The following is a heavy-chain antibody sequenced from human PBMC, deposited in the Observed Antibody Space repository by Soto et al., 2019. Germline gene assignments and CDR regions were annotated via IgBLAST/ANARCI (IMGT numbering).Heavy chain of an antibody. V-gene: IGHV1-46*01. CDR1: GYTFTSYY. CDR2: INPSGGST. Sequence: ASVKVSCKASGYTFTSYYMHWVRQAPGQGLEWMGIINPSGGSTSYAQKFQGRVTMTRDTSTSTVYMELSSLRSEDTAVYYCARDYSYDILTGYYPYYYGMDVWGQRTTVTVSS. D-gene: IGHD3-9*01. CDR3: ARDYSYDILTGYYPYYYGMDV. J-gene: IGHJ6*02.